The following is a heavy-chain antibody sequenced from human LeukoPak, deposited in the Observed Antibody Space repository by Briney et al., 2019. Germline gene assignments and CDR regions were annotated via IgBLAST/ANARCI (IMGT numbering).Heavy chain of an antibody. CDR1: GYIFTHNW. CDR3: ARQTRDGSGSRGYSFDF. V-gene: IGHV5-51*01. D-gene: IGHD3-10*01. Sequence: HGESLKISCKGSGYIFTHNWIGWVRQMPGKGLEWMGIIYPGDSDTRYSPSFEGQVTISVDKSISTAYPQWSSLKASDTAMYYCARQTRDGSGSRGYSFDFWGQGTLVTVSS. CDR2: IYPGDSDT. J-gene: IGHJ4*02.